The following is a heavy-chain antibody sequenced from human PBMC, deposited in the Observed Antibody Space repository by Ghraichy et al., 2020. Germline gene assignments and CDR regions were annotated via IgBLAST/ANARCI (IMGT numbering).Heavy chain of an antibody. CDR1: GFTFSSFA. D-gene: IGHD3-10*01. CDR3: AKRYMTTSGITPLDF. J-gene: IGHJ4*02. V-gene: IGHV3-23*01. Sequence: GGSLRLSCAASGFTFSSFAMSWVRQAPGKGLEWVSGISGSASETYYADSVKGRFTISRDNSQNTLYLQMSSLRAEDTAVYYCAKRYMTTSGITPLDFWGQGTLVTVSS. CDR2: ISGSASET.